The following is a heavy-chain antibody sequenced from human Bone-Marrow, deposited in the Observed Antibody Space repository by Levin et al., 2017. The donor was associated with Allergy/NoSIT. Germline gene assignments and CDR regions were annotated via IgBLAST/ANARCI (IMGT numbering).Heavy chain of an antibody. CDR3: VNTQADRGY. D-gene: IGHD2-15*01. Sequence: SCIASGFQFSRYWMMWVRQAPGKGLAWVANIDYNGSEKYYVDSVKGRFTLSRDSAKNSLSLQMNSLRVEDTAVYYCVNTQADRGYWGQGTLVTVSS. CDR1: GFQFSRYW. V-gene: IGHV3-7*01. J-gene: IGHJ4*02. CDR2: IDYNGSEK.